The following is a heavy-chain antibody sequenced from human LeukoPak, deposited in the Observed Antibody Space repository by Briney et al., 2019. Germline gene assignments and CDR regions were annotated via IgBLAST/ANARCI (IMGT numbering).Heavy chain of an antibody. Sequence: PGGSLRLSCAASGFTFTIYAMSWVRQAPGKGLEWVSGISGSGGSTYAESVKGRFTISRDNSKNTLCLQMNSLRAEDTAIYYCAKDRVAVTGHTGGLDYWGQGTLVTVSS. CDR1: GFTFTIYA. CDR3: AKDRVAVTGHTGGLDY. V-gene: IGHV3-23*01. J-gene: IGHJ4*02. D-gene: IGHD6-19*01. CDR2: ISGSGGST.